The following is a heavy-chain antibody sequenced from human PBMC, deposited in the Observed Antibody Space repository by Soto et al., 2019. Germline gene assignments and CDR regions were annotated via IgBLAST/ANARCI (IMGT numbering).Heavy chain of an antibody. V-gene: IGHV2-5*02. CDR1: GFSHDTTGVG. J-gene: IGHJ4*02. D-gene: IGHD2-2*01. CDR2: TYWDDDK. CDR3: AHLYHCRGSTCYTGLSDYFDY. Sequence: QITLKESGPTLLEPTQTLTLTCTFSGFSHDTTGVGVGWIRQPPGKALEWLALTYWDDDKRHRPSPRSSLSITRDTSKNQVVLTMTNVHPVDTATYYCAHLYHCRGSTCYTGLSDYFDYWVQGTLVTVSS.